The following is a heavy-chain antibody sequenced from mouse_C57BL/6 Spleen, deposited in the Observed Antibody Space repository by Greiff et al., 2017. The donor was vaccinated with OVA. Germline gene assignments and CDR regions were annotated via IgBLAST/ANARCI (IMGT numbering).Heavy chain of an antibody. CDR3: ARGGNWDGFAD. J-gene: IGHJ3*01. CDR1: GYTFTSYW. V-gene: IGHV1-69*01. CDR2: LDPSDSYT. D-gene: IGHD4-1*01. Sequence: QVQLQQPGAELVMPGASVKLSCKASGYTFTSYWMHWVKQRPGQGLEWIGELDPSDSYTNYNQKFKGKSTLTVDKSSSTAYMQLSSLTSEDAAVYYCARGGNWDGFADWGQGTLVTVSA.